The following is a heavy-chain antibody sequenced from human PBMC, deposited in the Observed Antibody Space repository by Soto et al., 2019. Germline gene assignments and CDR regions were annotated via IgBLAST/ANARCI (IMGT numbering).Heavy chain of an antibody. V-gene: IGHV1-69*01. CDR1: GGTFSSYA. CDR3: ARAPRRFSGYPYNWFDP. D-gene: IGHD3-22*01. J-gene: IGHJ5*02. CDR2: IIPIFGTA. Sequence: QVQMVQSGAEVKKPGSSVKVCCKASGGTFSSYAISWVRQAPGQGLEWMGGIIPIFGTANYAQKFQGRVTITADESTSTAYMELSSLRSEDTAVYYCARAPRRFSGYPYNWFDPWGQGTLVPVSS.